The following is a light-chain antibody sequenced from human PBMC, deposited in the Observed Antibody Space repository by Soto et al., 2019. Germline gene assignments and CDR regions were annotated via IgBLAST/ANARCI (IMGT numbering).Light chain of an antibody. CDR2: EGS. CDR3: SSYAGSSTHVV. CDR1: SSDVGSYNL. Sequence: QSVLTQPASVSGSPGQSMTISCTGISSDVGSYNLVSWYQQHPGKAPKVMIYEGSKRPSGVSNRFSGSRPGNTASLTISGRQAEDEAHYYCSSYAGSSTHVVFGGGTKVTVL. V-gene: IGLV2-23*01. J-gene: IGLJ2*01.